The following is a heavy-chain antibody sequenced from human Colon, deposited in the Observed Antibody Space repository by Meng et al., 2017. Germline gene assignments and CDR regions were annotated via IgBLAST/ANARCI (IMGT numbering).Heavy chain of an antibody. CDR3: ARKASGYSYSTN. CDR2: INTNTQEQ. V-gene: IGHV7-4-1*02. J-gene: IGHJ4*02. CDR1: DYSITTFG. Sequence: QVGVVLCGSELRMPGASVTVFCKVSDYSITTFGITWVREAPGQGLEWLGWINTNTQEQTYAQGFTGRYAFSLDTSVSTAYLQISSLESEDTAVYYCARKASGYSYSTNWGQGTLVTVSS. D-gene: IGHD3-22*01.